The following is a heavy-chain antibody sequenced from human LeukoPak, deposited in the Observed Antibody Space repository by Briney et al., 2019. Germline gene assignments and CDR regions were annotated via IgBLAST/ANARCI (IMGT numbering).Heavy chain of an antibody. CDR3: ARESARGPRGFDY. V-gene: IGHV1-2*02. CDR1: GYTFTDYY. J-gene: IGHJ4*02. Sequence: ASVKVSCKASGYTFTDYYMHWVRQAPGQGLEWMGWINPNSGGTNYAQKFQGRVTMTRDTSISTAYMELSRLRSDDTAVYYCARESARGPRGFDYWGQGTLVTVSS. CDR2: INPNSGGT.